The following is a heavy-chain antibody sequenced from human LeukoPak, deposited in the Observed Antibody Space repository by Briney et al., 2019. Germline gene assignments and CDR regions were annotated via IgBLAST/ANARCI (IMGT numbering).Heavy chain of an antibody. J-gene: IGHJ6*04. D-gene: IGHD2-2*01. CDR2: IYHSGST. V-gene: IGHV4-34*01. CDR3: ARDLPAAPYYYYGMDV. CDR1: GGSFSSYY. Sequence: SETLSLTCAVYGGSFSSYYWSWLRQPPGKGLERIGEIYHSGSTNYNPSLKSRGTISVDTSKNQFSLKLSSVTAADTAVYYCARDLPAAPYYYYGMDVWGKGTTVTVSS.